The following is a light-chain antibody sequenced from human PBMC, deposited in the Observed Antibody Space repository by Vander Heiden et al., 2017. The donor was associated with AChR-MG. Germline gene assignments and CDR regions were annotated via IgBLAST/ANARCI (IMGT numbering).Light chain of an antibody. CDR1: VFDIGFYDY. CDR3: SSYRSSHTRV. V-gene: IGLV2-14*03. Sequence: QSALTQPASVSASPGESITITCTGTVFDIGFYDYVSWYQQHPGEAPKLIIYDVSKRPSGVSDRFSGSKSDNTASLTISGLRSEDEADYYCSSYRSSHTRVFGTGTMVNVL. CDR2: DVS. J-gene: IGLJ1*01.